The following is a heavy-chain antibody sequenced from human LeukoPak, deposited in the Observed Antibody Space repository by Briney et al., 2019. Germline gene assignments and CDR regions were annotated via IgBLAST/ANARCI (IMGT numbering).Heavy chain of an antibody. D-gene: IGHD1-26*01. J-gene: IGHJ5*02. V-gene: IGHV1-46*01. CDR1: GYTFTSYY. Sequence: ASVKVSCKASGYTFTSYYIHWVRQAPGQGLEWMGVINPSAGNTSYAQKFQGRLTMTSDTSTSTVYMELRSLRSEDTAVYYCARDHSGSQHWFDPWGQGTLVTVSS. CDR2: INPSAGNT. CDR3: ARDHSGSQHWFDP.